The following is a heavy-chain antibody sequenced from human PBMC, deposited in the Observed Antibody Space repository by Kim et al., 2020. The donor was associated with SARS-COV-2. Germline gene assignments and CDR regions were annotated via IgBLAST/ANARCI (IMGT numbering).Heavy chain of an antibody. CDR3: ARGKTIFGVVILSENDY. V-gene: IGHV1-18*01. Sequence: ASVKVSCKASGYTFTSYGISWVRQAPGQGLEWMGWISAYNGNTNYAQKLQGRVTMTTDTSTSTAYMELRSLRSDDTAVYYCARGKTIFGVVILSENDYWGQGTLVTVSS. CDR2: ISAYNGNT. D-gene: IGHD3-3*01. J-gene: IGHJ4*02. CDR1: GYTFTSYG.